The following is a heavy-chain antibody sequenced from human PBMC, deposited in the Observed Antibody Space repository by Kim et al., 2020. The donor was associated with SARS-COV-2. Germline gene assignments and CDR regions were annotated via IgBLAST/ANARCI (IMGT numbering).Heavy chain of an antibody. D-gene: IGHD6-19*01. CDR3: ARGQIAVAPLDY. V-gene: IGHV6-1*01. J-gene: IGHJ4*02. Sequence: DYAVSVKSRITINPATSKNQFSLQLNSVTPEDTAVYYCARGQIAVAPLDYWGQGTLVTVSS.